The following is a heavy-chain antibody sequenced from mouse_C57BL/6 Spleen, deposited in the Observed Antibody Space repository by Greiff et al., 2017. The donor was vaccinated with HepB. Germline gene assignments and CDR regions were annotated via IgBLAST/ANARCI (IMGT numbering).Heavy chain of an antibody. CDR3: ARTYYEGYYAMDD. V-gene: IGHV1-22*01. D-gene: IGHD2-10*01. CDR2: INPNNGGT. Sequence: EVKLQESGPELVKPGASVKMSCKASGYTFTDYNMHWVKQSHGKSLEWIGYINPNNGGTSYNQKFKGKATLTVNKSSSTAYMELRSLTSEDSAVYYCARTYYEGYYAMDDWGQGTSVTVSS. CDR1: GYTFTDYN. J-gene: IGHJ4*01.